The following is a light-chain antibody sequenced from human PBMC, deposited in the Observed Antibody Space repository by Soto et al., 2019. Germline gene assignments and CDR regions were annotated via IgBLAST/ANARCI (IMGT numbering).Light chain of an antibody. CDR3: QQYYSTPIT. Sequence: DIQMTRSPSALSASVGDIFTSTCRASQTISSHLNWYQQKPGIAPKLLIDSASSLQSGVPSRGSGSGSWTDFTLTISTLQPEEVATDYGQQYYSTPITVGQGTRLEI. J-gene: IGKJ5*01. V-gene: IGKV1-39*01. CDR2: SAS. CDR1: QTISSH.